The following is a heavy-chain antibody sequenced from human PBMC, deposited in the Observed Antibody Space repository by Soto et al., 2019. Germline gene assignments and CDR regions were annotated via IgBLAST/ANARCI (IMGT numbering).Heavy chain of an antibody. V-gene: IGHV1-69*12. CDR1: GGTFSSYA. J-gene: IGHJ4*02. D-gene: IGHD3-22*01. Sequence: QVQLVQSGAEVKKPGSSVKVSCKASGGTFSSYAISWVRQAPGQGLEWMGGIIPIFGTANYAQKFQGRVTITADESTSTAYMELSSLRSEDTAVYYCARGTSYYYDSSGYYFAYWGQGTLVTVSS. CDR2: IIPIFGTA. CDR3: ARGTSYYYDSSGYYFAY.